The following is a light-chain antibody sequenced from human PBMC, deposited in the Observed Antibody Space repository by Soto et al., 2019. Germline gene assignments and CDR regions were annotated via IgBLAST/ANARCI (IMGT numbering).Light chain of an antibody. Sequence: EIVLTQSPGTLSFSPGERATLSCRASQSVSSNHLAWYQQKLAQAPRLLIYDASSRATGIPDRFSGSGSGTGFTLTISRLEPEDFAVYYCQQYGSSPGTFGQGTKVDI. CDR1: QSVSSNH. CDR2: DAS. V-gene: IGKV3-20*01. J-gene: IGKJ1*01. CDR3: QQYGSSPGT.